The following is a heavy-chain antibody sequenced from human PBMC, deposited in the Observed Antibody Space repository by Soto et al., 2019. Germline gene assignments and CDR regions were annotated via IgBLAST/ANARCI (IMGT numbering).Heavy chain of an antibody. CDR2: ISAYNGNT. Sequence: ASVKVSCKASGYTFTSYGISWVRQAPGQGLEWMGWISAYNGNTNYAQKLQGRVTMTTDTSTSTAYMELRSLRSDDTAVYYCARGEYSSSWQAGDPNYYYGMDVWGQGTTVTVSS. D-gene: IGHD6-13*01. V-gene: IGHV1-18*01. J-gene: IGHJ6*02. CDR3: ARGEYSSSWQAGDPNYYYGMDV. CDR1: GYTFTSYG.